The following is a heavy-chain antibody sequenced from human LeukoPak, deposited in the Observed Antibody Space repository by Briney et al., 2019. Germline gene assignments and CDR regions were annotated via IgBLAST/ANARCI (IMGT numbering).Heavy chain of an antibody. CDR2: IIPILGTA. D-gene: IGHD5-24*01. CDR3: ARSGSSGWLQPPGEDLSY. Sequence: SVKVSCKASGGTFSSYAISWVRQAPGQGLEWMGRIIPILGTANYAQKFQGRVTITADKSTSTAYMELSSLRSEDTAVYYCARSGSSGWLQPPGEDLSYWGQGTLVTVSS. V-gene: IGHV1-69*04. J-gene: IGHJ4*02. CDR1: GGTFSSYA.